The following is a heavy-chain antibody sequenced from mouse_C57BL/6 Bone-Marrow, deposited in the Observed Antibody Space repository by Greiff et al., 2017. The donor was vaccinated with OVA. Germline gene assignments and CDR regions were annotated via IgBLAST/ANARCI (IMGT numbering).Heavy chain of an antibody. Sequence: EVQLQQSVAELVRPGASVKLSCTASGFNIKNTYMHWVQQRPEQGLAWIGRIDPANDNTKYAPKFQGKATMTADTSSNTAYLQLSSLSSEDTAVYCCARGNFGSSFYAMDYWGQGTSVTVSS. D-gene: IGHD1-1*01. CDR1: GFNIKNTY. CDR3: ARGNFGSSFYAMDY. J-gene: IGHJ4*01. CDR2: IDPANDNT. V-gene: IGHV14-3*01.